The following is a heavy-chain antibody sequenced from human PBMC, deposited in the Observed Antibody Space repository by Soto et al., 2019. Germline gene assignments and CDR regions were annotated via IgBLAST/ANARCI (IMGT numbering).Heavy chain of an antibody. CDR2: ISDGGRT. CDR3: EGYCRNSICPEDHYCGLRD. D-gene: IGHD3-10*01. J-gene: IGHJ4*03. Sequence: TLEIRSLAYSVSGDSIYTYYWNWIRQSPGKGVEWIGYISDGGRTNYNPSLRSRVTISVHTYKKQVSLKLSSVSAADKAIYFCEGYCRNSICPEDHYCGLRDCVRGTRVAV. CDR1: GDSIYTYY. V-gene: IGHV4-59*01.